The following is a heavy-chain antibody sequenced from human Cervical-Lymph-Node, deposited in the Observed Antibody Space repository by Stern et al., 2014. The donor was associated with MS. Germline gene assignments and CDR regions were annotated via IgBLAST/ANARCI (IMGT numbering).Heavy chain of an antibody. V-gene: IGHV1-46*01. CDR1: GYTLTNYY. D-gene: IGHD2-2*01. J-gene: IGHJ6*02. CDR3: ARGLYTSSLDYYFYVLDV. Sequence: QMQLVQSGAEVKKPGDSVKISCTASGYTLTNYYMHWVRQPPAQGHEWMGITRTSGGSTTYAQKFQGRVTVTKDTSTSTVYMELDSLGSEDTAVYFCARGLYTSSLDYYFYVLDVWGQGTTVTVSS. CDR2: TRTSGGST.